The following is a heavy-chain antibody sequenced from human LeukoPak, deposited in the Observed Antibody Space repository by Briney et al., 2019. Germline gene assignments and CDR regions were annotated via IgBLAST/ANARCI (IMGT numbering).Heavy chain of an antibody. CDR2: ISYDVSNK. J-gene: IGHJ4*02. Sequence: TGGSLRLSCAASGFTFSSYTMHWVRQAPGKGLEWVAAISYDVSNKYYADSVKGRFTISRDNSKNTLYLQMNSLRAEDTAVYYCARVSVAAAGYFDYWGQGTLVTASS. V-gene: IGHV3-30*04. CDR3: ARVSVAAAGYFDY. D-gene: IGHD6-13*01. CDR1: GFTFSSYT.